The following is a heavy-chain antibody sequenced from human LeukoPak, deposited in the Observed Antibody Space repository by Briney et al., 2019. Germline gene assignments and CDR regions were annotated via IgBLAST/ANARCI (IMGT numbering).Heavy chain of an antibody. V-gene: IGHV3-23*01. CDR3: AKESRMVRGVIVDY. CDR1: GFTFSSYA. Sequence: PGGSLRLSCAASGFTFSSYAMSWVRQAPGKGLEWVSAISGSGGSIYYADSVKGRFTIPRDNSKNTLYLQMNSLRAEDTAVYYCAKESRMVRGVIVDYWGQGTLVTVSS. CDR2: ISGSGGSI. D-gene: IGHD3-10*01. J-gene: IGHJ4*02.